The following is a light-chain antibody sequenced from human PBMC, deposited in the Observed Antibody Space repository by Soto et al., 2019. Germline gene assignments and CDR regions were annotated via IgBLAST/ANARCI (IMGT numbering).Light chain of an antibody. Sequence: DIQMTQSPSTLSASVGDRVTITCRASQSISSWLAWYQQKPGKAPKLLIYDASSLESGVPSRFSGSGSETEFTLTISSLQPDDVATYYCQKYNSYLYTFGQGTKLEIK. CDR1: QSISSW. CDR3: QKYNSYLYT. V-gene: IGKV1-5*01. CDR2: DAS. J-gene: IGKJ2*01.